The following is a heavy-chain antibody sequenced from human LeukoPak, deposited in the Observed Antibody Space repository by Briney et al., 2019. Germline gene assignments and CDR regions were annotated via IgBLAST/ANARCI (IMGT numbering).Heavy chain of an antibody. J-gene: IGHJ4*02. CDR2: ISGSGGST. CDR1: GFRFSSYA. CDR3: AKEDGLFDY. V-gene: IGHV3-23*01. Sequence: GGSLRLSCAASGFRFSSYAMTWVRQAPGEGLEWVSSISGSGGSTYYADSVKGRFTISRDNAKNSLYLQMNSLRVEDTAMYYCAKEDGLFDYWGQGTLVTVAS.